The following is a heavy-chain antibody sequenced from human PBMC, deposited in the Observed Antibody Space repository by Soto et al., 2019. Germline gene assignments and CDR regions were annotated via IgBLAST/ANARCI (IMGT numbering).Heavy chain of an antibody. CDR3: ARVDTAMDNYFDY. V-gene: IGHV3-7*04. J-gene: IGHJ4*02. D-gene: IGHD5-18*01. Sequence: GGSLRLSCAASGFTFSSYWMSWVRQAPGKGLEWVANIKQDGSENYYVDSVKGRFTISRDNAKNSLYLQMNSLRAEDTAVYYCARVDTAMDNYFDYWGQGTLVTVSS. CDR1: GFTFSSYW. CDR2: IKQDGSEN.